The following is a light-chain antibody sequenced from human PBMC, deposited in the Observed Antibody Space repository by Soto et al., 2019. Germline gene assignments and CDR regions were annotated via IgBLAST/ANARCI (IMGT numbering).Light chain of an antibody. CDR1: QSISTW. CDR3: QQYNSYWYT. CDR2: KAS. Sequence: DIQMTQSPSTLSASAGDRVTITCRASQSISTWLAWYQQKPGKAPKLLIYKASSLESGVPSRFSGSGSGTEFTLTISSLQPDDFATYYCQQYNSYWYTFGQGTKLEIK. V-gene: IGKV1-5*03. J-gene: IGKJ2*01.